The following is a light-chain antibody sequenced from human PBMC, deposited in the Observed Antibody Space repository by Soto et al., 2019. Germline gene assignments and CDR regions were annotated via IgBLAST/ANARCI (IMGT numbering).Light chain of an antibody. Sequence: QSVLTQPASVSGSPGQSITISCNGTSSDIGTYNYVSWYQQHPGKVPKLMIYEVSNRPSGVSNRFSGSKSGNTASLAISGLQAEDEADYYCSSYTTSSTQVFGGGTKLTVL. J-gene: IGLJ3*02. CDR3: SSYTTSSTQV. CDR2: EVS. CDR1: SSDIGTYNY. V-gene: IGLV2-14*01.